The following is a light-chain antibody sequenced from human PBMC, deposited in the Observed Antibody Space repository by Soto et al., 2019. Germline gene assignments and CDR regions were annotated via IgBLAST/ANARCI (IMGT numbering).Light chain of an antibody. J-gene: IGKJ1*01. CDR3: QQYNSYAT. V-gene: IGKV3-15*01. Sequence: EIVMTQSPATLSVSLGERATLSCRASQGVSGTLAWYQQKPGQAPSLLIHSASTRDTGIPARFSGSGSGTEFTLTLSNLHPEDSATDDCQQYNSYATFGQGTKVDIK. CDR1: QGVSGT. CDR2: SAS.